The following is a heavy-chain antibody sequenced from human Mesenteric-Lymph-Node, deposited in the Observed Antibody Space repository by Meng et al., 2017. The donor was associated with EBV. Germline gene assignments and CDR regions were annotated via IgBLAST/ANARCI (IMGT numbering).Heavy chain of an antibody. V-gene: IGHV4-4*02. Sequence: VELQESGPGLGEPSGTLYLTCAVSSGSISNRKWWSWVRQPPGKGLQWIGEIFHSGGTNYNPSLKSRVTISVDKSKNQFSLKVNSLTAADTAVYYCARITFGGAIGDWGQGTLVTVSS. D-gene: IGHD3-16*02. CDR2: IFHSGGT. J-gene: IGHJ4*02. CDR1: SGSISNRKW. CDR3: ARITFGGAIGD.